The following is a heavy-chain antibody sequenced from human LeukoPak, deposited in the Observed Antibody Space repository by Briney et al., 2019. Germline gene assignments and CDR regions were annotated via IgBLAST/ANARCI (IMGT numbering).Heavy chain of an antibody. V-gene: IGHV4-39*01. CDR3: ARGQIQLWPAHYYDSGGYYY. D-gene: IGHD3-22*01. Sequence: SETLSLTCTVSGGSISSRPYCWGWIRQPPGKGLEWLGSFFYSGSTNYKPSLKSRVTISVDTSKNQFSLKLSSVTAADTAVYYCARGQIQLWPAHYYDSGGYYYWGQGTLVTVSS. CDR2: FFYSGST. CDR1: GGSISSRPYC. J-gene: IGHJ4*02.